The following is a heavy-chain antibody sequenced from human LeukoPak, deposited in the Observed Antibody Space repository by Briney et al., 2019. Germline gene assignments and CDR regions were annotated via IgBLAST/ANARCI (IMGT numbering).Heavy chain of an antibody. J-gene: IGHJ6*03. CDR2: IYPSGSA. D-gene: IGHD1-26*01. Sequence: SETLSLTCTVSRGSISNYYWSWIRQPAGKGREWIGRIYPSGSANYNPSLKSRVTMSVDTSKNQFSLKLTSLTAADTAVYYCASGKSDEYYYYYYMDVWGKGTTVTVSS. CDR1: RGSISNYY. CDR3: ASGKSDEYYYYYYMDV. V-gene: IGHV4-4*07.